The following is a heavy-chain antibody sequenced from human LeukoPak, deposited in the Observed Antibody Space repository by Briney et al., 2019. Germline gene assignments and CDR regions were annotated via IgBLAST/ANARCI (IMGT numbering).Heavy chain of an antibody. D-gene: IGHD1-7*01. J-gene: IGHJ4*02. CDR3: VRDGGGTTPYDC. V-gene: IGHV3-74*01. CDR1: GFTLSDYW. CDR2: ISPDGRNI. Sequence: GGSLRLSCAASGFTLSDYWMNWVRQVPGKGPVWVSHISPDGRNIAYADSVKGRFTISRDSAKNTLYLQMNSLRGGDTAVYYCVRDGGGTTPYDCWGQGTLVTVSS.